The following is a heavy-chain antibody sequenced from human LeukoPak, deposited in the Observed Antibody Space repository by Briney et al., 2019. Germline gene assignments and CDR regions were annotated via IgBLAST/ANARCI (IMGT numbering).Heavy chain of an antibody. Sequence: SETLSLTCTVSGSSIINNFWTWIRQPPGKGLEWIGYIYSSGSASYNPSIKCRVIISGETSKNQICLKLTSVTAADTAVYFCARHRDYYDTWGRGTLVTVSS. CDR3: ARHRDYYDT. J-gene: IGHJ4*01. D-gene: IGHD3-22*01. CDR1: GSSIINNF. CDR2: IYSSGSA. V-gene: IGHV4-59*08.